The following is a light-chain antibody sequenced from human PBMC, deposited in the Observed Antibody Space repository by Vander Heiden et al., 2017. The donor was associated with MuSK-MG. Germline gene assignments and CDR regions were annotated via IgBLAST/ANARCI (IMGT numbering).Light chain of an antibody. V-gene: IGKV1-39*01. J-gene: IGKJ1*01. Sequence: DTQLTHSPSSLSASVGDRVTITCRASQSISSYLNWYQQKPGKAPKLLIYAASSLQSGVPSRVSGSGSGTDFALTISSLQPEDCATYYCQQSNSTPRTFGQGTKVEIK. CDR2: AAS. CDR3: QQSNSTPRT. CDR1: QSISSY.